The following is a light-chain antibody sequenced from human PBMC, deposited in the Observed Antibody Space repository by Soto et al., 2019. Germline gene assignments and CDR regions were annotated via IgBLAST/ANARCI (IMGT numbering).Light chain of an antibody. CDR3: QQYGTSPQLT. Sequence: EIVLTHSPGTLSLSPGGRAALSCRASQSVRSNFVAWYQQKPGQAPRLLIYAASSRATSIPDRFSGSGSGTDFTLTISRLEPKDSAVYYCQQYGTSPQLTLGGGTRVEIK. V-gene: IGKV3-20*01. J-gene: IGKJ4*01. CDR2: AAS. CDR1: QSVRSNF.